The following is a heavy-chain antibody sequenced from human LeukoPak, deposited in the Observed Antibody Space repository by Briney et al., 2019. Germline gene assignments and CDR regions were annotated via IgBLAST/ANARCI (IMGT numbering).Heavy chain of an antibody. Sequence: PGGSLRLSCAASGFTFSSYGMHWVRQAPGKGLEWVAVISYDGSNKYYADSVKGRFTISRDNSKNTLYLQMNSLRAEDTAVYYCAKEGRGTVTRKVVDYWGQGTLVTVSS. D-gene: IGHD4-17*01. CDR1: GFTFSSYG. J-gene: IGHJ4*02. CDR2: ISYDGSNK. V-gene: IGHV3-30*18. CDR3: AKEGRGTVTRKVVDY.